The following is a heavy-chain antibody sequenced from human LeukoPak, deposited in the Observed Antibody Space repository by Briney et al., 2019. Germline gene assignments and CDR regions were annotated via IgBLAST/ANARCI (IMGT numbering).Heavy chain of an antibody. V-gene: IGHV1-69*04. D-gene: IGHD6-19*01. CDR1: GGTFSSYA. CDR2: IIPILGIA. J-gene: IGHJ6*02. CDR3: ARDSSGWYGMDV. Sequence: ASVKVSCKASGGTFSSYAISWVRQAPGQGLEWMGRIIPILGIANFAQKFQGRVTITADKSTTTAYMELSSLRSEDTAVYYCARDSSGWYGMDVWGQGTTVTVSS.